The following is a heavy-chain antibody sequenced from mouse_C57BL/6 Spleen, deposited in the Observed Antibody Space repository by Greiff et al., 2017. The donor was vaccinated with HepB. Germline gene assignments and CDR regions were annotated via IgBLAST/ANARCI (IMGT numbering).Heavy chain of an antibody. CDR2: INPNYGTT. V-gene: IGHV1-39*01. D-gene: IGHD1-1*01. J-gene: IGHJ3*01. CDR3: ARMGYGSSLWFAY. CDR1: GYSFTDYN. Sequence: VQLKESGPELVKPGASVKISCKASGYSFTDYNMNWVKQSNGKSLEWIGVINPNYGTTSYNQKFKGKATLTVDQSSSTAYMQLNSLTSEDSAVYYCARMGYGSSLWFAYWGQGTLVTVSA.